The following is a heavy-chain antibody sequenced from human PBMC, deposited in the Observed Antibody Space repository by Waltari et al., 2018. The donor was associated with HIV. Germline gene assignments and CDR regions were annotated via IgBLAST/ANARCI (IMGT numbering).Heavy chain of an antibody. CDR1: GYAFTRRY. CDR2: LDPGTTYT. Sequence: QVQLVQSGAEVKKPGSSVKVSCTASGYAFTRRYLHWVRQAPGQGLEWMGMLDPGTTYTDYAQKFQGRVTMTRDTSTSTVSVYLSSLRSEDTAVYYCARDCDGGGCIDYWGQGTLVTVSS. V-gene: IGHV1-46*01. CDR3: ARDCDGGGCIDY. D-gene: IGHD2-15*01. J-gene: IGHJ4*02.